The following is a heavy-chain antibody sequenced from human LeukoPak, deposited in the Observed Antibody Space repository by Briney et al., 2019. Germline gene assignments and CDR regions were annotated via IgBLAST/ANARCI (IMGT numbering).Heavy chain of an antibody. Sequence: GSLRLSCAASGFTFSSYGMHWVRQAPGKGLEWVAFIRYDGSNKYYADSVKGRFTISRDNSKNTLYLQMNSLRAEDTALYYCAKDMGGGSPIVGVLIDYWGQGTLVTVSS. J-gene: IGHJ4*02. CDR1: GFTFSSYG. CDR2: IRYDGSNK. D-gene: IGHD1-26*01. CDR3: AKDMGGGSPIVGVLIDY. V-gene: IGHV3-30*02.